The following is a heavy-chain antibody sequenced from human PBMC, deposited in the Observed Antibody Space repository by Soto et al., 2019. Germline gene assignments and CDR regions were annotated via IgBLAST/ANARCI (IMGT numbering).Heavy chain of an antibody. V-gene: IGHV1-18*01. CDR2: ISAYNDNT. CDR3: ARDLTPGVVDH. J-gene: IGHJ4*02. D-gene: IGHD3-22*01. CDR1: GYTFTSYG. Sequence: QVQVVQSGAEVKKPGASVKVSCKASGYTFTSYGISWVRQAPGQGLEWMGWISAYNDNTKYAQKLQGRVTMTTDTSTSTAYMELRSLRSDDTAGYYWARDLTPGVVDHWGQGTLVTVSS.